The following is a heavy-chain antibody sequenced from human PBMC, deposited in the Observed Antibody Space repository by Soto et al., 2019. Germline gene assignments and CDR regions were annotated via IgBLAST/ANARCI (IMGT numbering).Heavy chain of an antibody. CDR3: AREGSLGLDV. Sequence: EVRLEEAGGGFVQPGGSLRVSCSGSGFIFSSFWMHWVRQGPGKGLEWVSRINGDGASLAYAESVKGRFSISRDNVKNTLHLQMNSRGVDDTAVYFCAREGSLGLDVWGRGTTVTVSS. CDR1: GFIFSSFW. D-gene: IGHD3-10*01. J-gene: IGHJ6*02. CDR2: INGDGASL. V-gene: IGHV3-74*03.